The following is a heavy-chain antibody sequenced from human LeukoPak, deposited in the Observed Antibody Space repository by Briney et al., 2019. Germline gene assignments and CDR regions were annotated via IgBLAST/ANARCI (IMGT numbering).Heavy chain of an antibody. CDR3: ATGPRNDP. J-gene: IGHJ5*02. CDR1: GYPFTKWE. CDR2: VHPDNANT. Sequence: ASVKVSCKTSGYPFTKWEINWVRQAAGQGLEWLGWVHPDNANTYYAQRFRGRVTMSRDTSTTTAYMELSGLRSNDTAVYFGATGPRNDPWGQGTLVTVSS. D-gene: IGHD1-14*01. V-gene: IGHV1-8*01.